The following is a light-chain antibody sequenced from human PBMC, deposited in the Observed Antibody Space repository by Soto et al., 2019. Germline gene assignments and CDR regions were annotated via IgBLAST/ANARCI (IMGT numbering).Light chain of an antibody. CDR1: SSNIGSNT. J-gene: IGLJ1*01. Sequence: QSVLTQPPSASGTPGQRVTISCSGSSSNIGSNTVTWYQQLPGTAPKLLISTDDQRPSGVPDRFSGSKSGSSASLAISGLQAEDEADYYCSSYTSSNTFYVFGTGTKLTVL. CDR2: TDD. V-gene: IGLV1-44*01. CDR3: SSYTSSNTFYV.